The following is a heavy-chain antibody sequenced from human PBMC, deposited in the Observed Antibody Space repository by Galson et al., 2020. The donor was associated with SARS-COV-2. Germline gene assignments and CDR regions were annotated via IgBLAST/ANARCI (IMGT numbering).Heavy chain of an antibody. CDR1: GYSFTSYW. CDR3: VRPGARGYSYGYDA. Sequence: HGESLKISCKGSGYSFTSYWINWVRQMPGKGLEWMGRIDPSDSYTNYSPSFQGHVTISVDKSINTAYLQWSSLKASDTAMYYCVRPGARGYSYGYDAWGHGTLVTVSS. J-gene: IGHJ5*01. CDR2: IDPSDSYT. D-gene: IGHD5-18*01. V-gene: IGHV5-10-1*01.